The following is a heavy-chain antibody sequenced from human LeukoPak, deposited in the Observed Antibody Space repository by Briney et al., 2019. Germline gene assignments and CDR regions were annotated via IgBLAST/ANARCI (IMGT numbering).Heavy chain of an antibody. CDR2: IKQDGSEK. CDR1: GFTFSSYW. J-gene: IGHJ4*02. Sequence: GGSLRLSCAASGFTFSSYWMSWVRQAPGKGLEWVANIKQDGSEKYYVDSVKGRFTISRDNAKNSLYLQMNSLRAEDTAVYYCAGGFSLRFLEWLRGYWGQGTLVTVSS. CDR3: AGGFSLRFLEWLRGY. V-gene: IGHV3-7*01. D-gene: IGHD3-3*01.